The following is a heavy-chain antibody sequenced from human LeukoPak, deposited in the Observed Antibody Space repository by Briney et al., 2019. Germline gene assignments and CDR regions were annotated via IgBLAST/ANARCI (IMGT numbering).Heavy chain of an antibody. CDR1: GGSISSGGYS. CDR3: ARGGLFRLYLAPRYFDY. D-gene: IGHD3-3*01. V-gene: IGHV4-30-2*01. CDR2: IYHSGST. J-gene: IGHJ4*02. Sequence: PSETLSLTCAVSGGSISSGGYSWSWIRQPPGKGLEWIGYIYHSGSTYYNPSLKSRVTISVDTSKNQFSLKLSSVTAADTAVYYCARGGLFRLYLAPRYFDYWGQGTLVTVSS.